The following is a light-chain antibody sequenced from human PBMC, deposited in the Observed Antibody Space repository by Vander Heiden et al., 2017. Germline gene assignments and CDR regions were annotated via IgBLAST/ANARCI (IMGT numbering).Light chain of an antibody. Sequence: EIVMTQSPATLSVSPGERATLSCRASQSVSSNLAWYQQKPGQAPRLLNCGASTRATGIPARFSGSGSGTEFTLTSSSLQSEDVAVYYCQQYNNWPRTFGQGTKLEIK. V-gene: IGKV3-15*01. CDR1: QSVSSN. CDR3: QQYNNWPRT. J-gene: IGKJ2*01. CDR2: GAS.